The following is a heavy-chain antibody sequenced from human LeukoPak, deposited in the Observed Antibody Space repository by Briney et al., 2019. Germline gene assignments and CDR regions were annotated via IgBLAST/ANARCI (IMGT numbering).Heavy chain of an antibody. D-gene: IGHD3-3*01. Sequence: GASVKVSCKASGGTFSSYAISWVRQAPGQGLEWMGRIIPILGIANYAQKFQGRVTITADKSTSTAYMELSSLRSEDTAVYYCARKIRGITIFGVESNAFDIWGQGTMVTVSS. V-gene: IGHV1-69*04. CDR1: GGTFSSYA. J-gene: IGHJ3*02. CDR3: ARKIRGITIFGVESNAFDI. CDR2: IIPILGIA.